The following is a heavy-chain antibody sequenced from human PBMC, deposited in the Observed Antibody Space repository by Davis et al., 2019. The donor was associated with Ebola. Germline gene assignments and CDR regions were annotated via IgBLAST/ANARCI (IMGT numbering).Heavy chain of an antibody. Sequence: GESLKISCAASGFTFSDYTMSWVRQAPGKGLEWVSSITGSGGNTYYADSVKGQFTTSRDNSKNTLYLQMNSLRAEDTAVYYCARVPISYRPGYMDVWGKGATVIVSS. CDR3: ARVPISYRPGYMDV. D-gene: IGHD3-3*01. V-gene: IGHV3-23*01. CDR1: GFTFSDYT. CDR2: ITGSGGNT. J-gene: IGHJ6*03.